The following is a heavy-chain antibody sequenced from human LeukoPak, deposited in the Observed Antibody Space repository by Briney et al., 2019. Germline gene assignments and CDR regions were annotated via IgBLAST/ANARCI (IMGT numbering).Heavy chain of an antibody. CDR2: ISNSATFI. Sequence: PGGSLRLSCAASGFTFSNAWMSWVRQAPGKGLEWVSSISNSATFIDYADSVKGRFTISRDNAKNSVYLQMSSLRAEDTAVYYCARDVVPAAIGYYFDYWGQGTLVTVSS. D-gene: IGHD2-2*02. CDR3: ARDVVPAAIGYYFDY. V-gene: IGHV3-21*01. J-gene: IGHJ4*02. CDR1: GFTFSNAW.